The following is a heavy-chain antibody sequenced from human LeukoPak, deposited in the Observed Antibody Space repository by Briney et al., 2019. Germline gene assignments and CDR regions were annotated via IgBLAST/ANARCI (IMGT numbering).Heavy chain of an antibody. D-gene: IGHD5-18*01. V-gene: IGHV4-4*07. J-gene: IGHJ2*01. Sequence: PSETLCLTCTVSGGSISDYYWDWIRQPAGKALEWIGRIYTSGSTNYNPSLKSRVTMSVDTSKNQFSLKLSSVTAADTAVYYCARDRLDTAMADWYFDLWGRGTLVTVSS. CDR2: IYTSGST. CDR1: GGSISDYY. CDR3: ARDRLDTAMADWYFDL.